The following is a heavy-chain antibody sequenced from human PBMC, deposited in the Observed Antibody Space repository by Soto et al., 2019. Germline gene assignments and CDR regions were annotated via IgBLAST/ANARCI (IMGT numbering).Heavy chain of an antibody. CDR2: IKQDGSEK. J-gene: IGHJ4*02. V-gene: IGHV3-7*01. D-gene: IGHD3-22*01. CDR1: GFTFSSYW. Sequence: PGGSLRLSCAAAGFTFSSYWMSWVRQAPGKGLEWVASIKQDGSEKYYVDSVKGRFTISRDNAKNSLYLQMNSLRAEDTAVYYCARDRLRQYYYDSRGYYYPDYWGQGTRVTVSS. CDR3: ARDRLRQYYYDSRGYYYPDY.